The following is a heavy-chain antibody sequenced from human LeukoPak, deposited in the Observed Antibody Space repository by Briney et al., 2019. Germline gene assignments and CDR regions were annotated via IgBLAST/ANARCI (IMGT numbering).Heavy chain of an antibody. Sequence: PPETLSLTCAVYGGSFSGYYWSWIRQPPGKGLECIGEINHSGSTNYNPSLKSRVTISVDTSKNQFSLKLSSVTAADTAVYYCARGLINQPGFYYYYYYMDVWGKGTTVTVSS. CDR1: GGSFSGYY. J-gene: IGHJ6*03. CDR2: INHSGST. CDR3: ARGLINQPGFYYYYYYMDV. D-gene: IGHD1-14*01. V-gene: IGHV4-34*01.